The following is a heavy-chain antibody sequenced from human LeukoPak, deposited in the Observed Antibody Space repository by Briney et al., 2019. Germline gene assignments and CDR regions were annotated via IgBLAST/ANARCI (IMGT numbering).Heavy chain of an antibody. V-gene: IGHV4-59*08. CDR1: GASISNYY. J-gene: IGHJ5*02. Sequence: PSETLSLTSTVSGASISNYYWSWIRQSPGKGLEWIGYIYYSGSTYYNPSLKSRVTISVDTSKNQFSLKLSSVTAADTAVYYCARAERIVVVPAAKGGFDPWGQGTLVTVSS. CDR2: IYYSGST. CDR3: ARAERIVVVPAAKGGFDP. D-gene: IGHD2-2*01.